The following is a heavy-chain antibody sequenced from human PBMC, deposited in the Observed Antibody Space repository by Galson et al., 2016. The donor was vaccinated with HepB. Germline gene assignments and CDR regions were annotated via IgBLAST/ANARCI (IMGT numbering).Heavy chain of an antibody. V-gene: IGHV4-4*02. J-gene: IGHJ6*02. Sequence: SETLSLTCAVSGDYITNNKWWVWVRQSQGRGLDWMGEISHVGRTPYNPSLESRVTMSIDKAKNQLSLQLTSVTAADTAVYFCARAKTAEIHDVVGLIDVHFGLDVWGQGTTVTVSS. CDR3: ARAKTAEIHDVVGLIDVHFGLDV. CDR2: ISHVGRT. CDR1: GDYITNNKW. D-gene: IGHD1-26*01.